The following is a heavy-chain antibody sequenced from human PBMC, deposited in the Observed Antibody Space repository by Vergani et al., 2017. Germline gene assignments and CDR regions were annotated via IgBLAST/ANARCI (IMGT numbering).Heavy chain of an antibody. J-gene: IGHJ6*02. D-gene: IGHD2-2*01. CDR3: ARSGEGYCSSTSCQYYYYYGMDV. Sequence: EVQLLESGGGLVQPGGSLRLSCAASGFTFSSYAMSWVRQAPGKGLEWVSAISGSGGSTYYADSVKGRFTISRDNSKNTLYLQMNSLRAEDTAVYYCARSGEGYCSSTSCQYYYYYGMDVWGQGTTVTVSS. CDR2: ISGSGGST. V-gene: IGHV3-23*01. CDR1: GFTFSSYA.